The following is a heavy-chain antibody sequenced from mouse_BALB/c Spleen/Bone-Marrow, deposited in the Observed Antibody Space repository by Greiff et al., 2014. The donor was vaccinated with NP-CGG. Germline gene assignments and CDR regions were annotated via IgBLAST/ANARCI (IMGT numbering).Heavy chain of an antibody. V-gene: IGHV2-5-1*01. J-gene: IGHJ4*01. CDR2: IRRGGST. CDR3: AKNIGYYCGSSYYAINY. D-gene: IGHD1-1*01. CDR1: GFSLTSYG. Sequence: LVESGRSLVQPSQSLSITCTVSGFSLTSYGVHWVRQSPGKGLEWLGTIRRGGSTDYNAAFMSRQSITKDNSKSQVFFKMNSLQADDTAIYYCAKNIGYYCGSSYYAINYWGQGTSVTVSS.